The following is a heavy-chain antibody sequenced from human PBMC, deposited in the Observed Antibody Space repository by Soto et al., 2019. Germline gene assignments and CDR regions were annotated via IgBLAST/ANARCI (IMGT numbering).Heavy chain of an antibody. V-gene: IGHV4-31*03. CDR3: ARSEDNSSGYYFDY. J-gene: IGHJ4*02. CDR1: GGSISSGGYY. D-gene: IGHD3-22*01. CDR2: IYYSGST. Sequence: QVQLQESGPGLVKPSQTLSLTCTVSGGSISSGGYYWSWIRQHPGKGLEWIGYIYYSGSTYYNPSLQSRVTISVDTSKNQFPRKLSSVTAADTAVYYCARSEDNSSGYYFDYWGQGTLVTVSS.